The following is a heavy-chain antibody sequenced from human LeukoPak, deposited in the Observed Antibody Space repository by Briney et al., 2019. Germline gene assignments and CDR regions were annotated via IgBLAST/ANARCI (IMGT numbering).Heavy chain of an antibody. J-gene: IGHJ4*02. CDR2: ISSSGTTI. CDR1: GCTFTNYE. CDR3: ARDNYDSSTPYYFDY. Sequence: GGSLRLFCAASGCTFTNYEMTWVRQAPGKGLEWVSYISSSGTTIYYADSVKGRFTISRDNAKNSLYLQMNSLRAEDTAVYYCARDNYDSSTPYYFDYWGQGTLVTVSS. D-gene: IGHD3-22*01. V-gene: IGHV3-48*03.